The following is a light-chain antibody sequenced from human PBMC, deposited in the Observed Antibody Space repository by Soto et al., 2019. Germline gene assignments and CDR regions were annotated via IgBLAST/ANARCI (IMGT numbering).Light chain of an antibody. CDR1: SSDVGGYKY. CDR2: EVS. Sequence: QSALTQPASVSGSPGQSITISCTGNSSDVGGYKYVSWYQQHPGKAPKLMIYEVSNRPSGVSNRFSGSKSGNTASLTISGLQAEDEADYYCSSYTSSSTPYVFGTGTQLTVL. J-gene: IGLJ1*01. V-gene: IGLV2-14*01. CDR3: SSYTSSSTPYV.